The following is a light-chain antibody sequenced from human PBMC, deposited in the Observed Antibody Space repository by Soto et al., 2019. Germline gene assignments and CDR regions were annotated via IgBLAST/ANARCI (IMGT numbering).Light chain of an antibody. CDR1: QGMSGA. V-gene: IGKV1-13*02. Sequence: ALQLTQSPSSLSASVGDRVTISCRASQGMSGALAWYRQKPGKGPKLLIYDASTLESGVPSRFSGSGSGTDFTLTISSLQPEDFATYYCQQFKSFPLTFGQGTKVEIK. J-gene: IGKJ1*01. CDR2: DAS. CDR3: QQFKSFPLT.